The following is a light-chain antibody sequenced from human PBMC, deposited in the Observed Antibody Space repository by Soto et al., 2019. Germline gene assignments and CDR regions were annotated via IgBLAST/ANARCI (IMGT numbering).Light chain of an antibody. J-gene: IGLJ2*01. CDR2: GNS. Sequence: QSVLTQPPSVSGAPGQRVTISCTGSSSDIGAGYVVHWYQQLPGTAPKLLIYGNSNRPSGVPDRFSGSKSGTSASLAITGLQAEDEADYYCQSYYSSLSGSVFGGGTKLTVL. CDR3: QSYYSSLSGSV. V-gene: IGLV1-40*01. CDR1: SSDIGAGYV.